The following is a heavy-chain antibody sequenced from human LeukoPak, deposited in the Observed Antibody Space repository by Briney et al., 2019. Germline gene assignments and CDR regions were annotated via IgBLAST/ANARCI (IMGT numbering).Heavy chain of an antibody. CDR1: GFTFSDYY. CDR2: ISSGSDYS. D-gene: IGHD5-12*01. J-gene: IGHJ4*02. V-gene: IGHV3-11*05. CDR3: AKERSLGTWLGDY. Sequence: GGSLRLSCAASGFTFSDYYMSWIRQAPGKGLEWISYISSGSDYSNYAESVKGRFTISRDNAKNSVYLQMNSLSAEDTAVYYCAKERSLGTWLGDYWGQGTLVTVSS.